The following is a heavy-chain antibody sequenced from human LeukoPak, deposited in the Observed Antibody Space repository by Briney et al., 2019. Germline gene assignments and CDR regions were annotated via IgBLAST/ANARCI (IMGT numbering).Heavy chain of an antibody. V-gene: IGHV3-33*01. CDR3: AREFYCSSTSCPPDAFDI. CDR1: GFTFSSYG. CDR2: IWYDGSNK. Sequence: PGGSLRLSCAASGFTFSSYGMHWVRQAPGKGLEWVAVIWYDGSNKYYADSVKGRFTISRDNSKNTLYLQMNSLRHEDTAVYYCAREFYCSSTSCPPDAFDIWGQGTMVTVSS. J-gene: IGHJ3*02. D-gene: IGHD2-2*01.